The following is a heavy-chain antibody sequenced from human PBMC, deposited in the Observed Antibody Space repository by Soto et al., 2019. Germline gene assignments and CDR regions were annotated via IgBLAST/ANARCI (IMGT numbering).Heavy chain of an antibody. J-gene: IGHJ4*03. D-gene: IGHD3-22*01. CDR3: ARVRNYYDRNYFDY. Sequence: SQTLSLTCGISGERVVNNGAAWNWIRQSPSRGIEKLGRTYYRSKGYNEYAVAVKKRITINPDKYKNQFSLQLNSVTPEDTAVYYCARVRNYYDRNYFDYWGQGTMVTVSS. CDR2: TYYRSKGYN. CDR1: GERVVNNGAA. V-gene: IGHV6-1*01.